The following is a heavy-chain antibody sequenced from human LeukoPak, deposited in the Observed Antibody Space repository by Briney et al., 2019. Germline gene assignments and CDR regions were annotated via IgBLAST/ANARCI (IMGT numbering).Heavy chain of an antibody. J-gene: IGHJ4*02. D-gene: IGHD6-13*01. CDR1: EFSFNSYA. CDR3: AKDHFGYSSSSLDY. V-gene: IGHV3-23*01. Sequence: GGSLRLSCSASEFSFNSYAMSWVRQAPGKGLEWVSAISASGDSTYSADSVKGRFTISRDNSKNTLYLQMNSLRAEDTAVYFCAKDHFGYSSSSLDYWGQGTLVTVSS. CDR2: ISASGDST.